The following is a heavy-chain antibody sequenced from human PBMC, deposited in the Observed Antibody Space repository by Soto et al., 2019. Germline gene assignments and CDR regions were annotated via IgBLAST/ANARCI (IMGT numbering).Heavy chain of an antibody. D-gene: IGHD4-17*01. V-gene: IGHV3-7*01. Sequence: GGSLRLSCAASGFTFSSYWMSWVRQAPGKGLEWVANIKQDGREKYYVDSVKGRVTISRDNAKNSLYLQMNSLRAEDTAVYYCARDKVHGDSHFDYWGQGTLVTVSS. CDR3: ARDKVHGDSHFDY. J-gene: IGHJ4*02. CDR1: GFTFSSYW. CDR2: IKQDGREK.